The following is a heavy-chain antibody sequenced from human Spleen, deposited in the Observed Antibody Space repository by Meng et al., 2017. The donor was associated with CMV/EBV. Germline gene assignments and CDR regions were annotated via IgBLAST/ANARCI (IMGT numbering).Heavy chain of an antibody. CDR3: ARDAMTTVTPFY. J-gene: IGHJ4*02. CDR2: ISGSGGST. D-gene: IGHD4-11*01. V-gene: IGHV3-23*01. CDR1: GFTFSSYA. Sequence: GESLKISCAASGFTFSSYAMSWVRQAPGKGLEWVSAISGSGGSTYYADSVKGRFTISRDNSKNTLYLQMNSLRAEDTAVYYCARDAMTTVTPFYWGQGTLVTVSS.